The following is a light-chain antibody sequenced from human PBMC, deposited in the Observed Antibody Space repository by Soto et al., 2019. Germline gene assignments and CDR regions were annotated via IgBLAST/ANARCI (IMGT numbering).Light chain of an antibody. CDR2: RAS. Sequence: EIVSTQSPGTLSLSPGETDTLPCRASRSVSSNYLAWYQQRPGQAPRLLINRASNRATGIPDRFTGSGSGTDFTLTISRLEPEDFAVYYCQQYGSSARTFGQGTKVDIK. J-gene: IGKJ1*01. V-gene: IGKV3-20*01. CDR3: QQYGSSART. CDR1: RSVSSNY.